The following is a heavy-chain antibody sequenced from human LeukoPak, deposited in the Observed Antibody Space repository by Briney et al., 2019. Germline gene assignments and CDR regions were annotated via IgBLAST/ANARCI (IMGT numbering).Heavy chain of an antibody. CDR3: AIPSGGGTDAFDI. Sequence: ASVKVSCKASVYTFTSYDINWVRQAPGQGLEWMGWMNPNSGNTGYAQKFQGRVTMTRNTSISTAYMELSSLRSEHAALYYCAIPSGGGTDAFDIWGQGTMVTVSS. J-gene: IGHJ3*02. CDR1: VYTFTSYD. V-gene: IGHV1-8*01. D-gene: IGHD3-10*01. CDR2: MNPNSGNT.